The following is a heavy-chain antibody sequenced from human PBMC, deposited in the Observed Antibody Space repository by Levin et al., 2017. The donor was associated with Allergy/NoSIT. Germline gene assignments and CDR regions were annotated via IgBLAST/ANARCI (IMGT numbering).Heavy chain of an antibody. CDR2: IWYDGSNK. J-gene: IGHJ6*02. V-gene: IGHV3-33*01. Sequence: QPGGSLRLSCAASGFTFSSYGMHWVRQAPGKGLEWVAVIWYDGSNKYYADSVKGRFTISRDNSKNTLYLQMNSLRAEDTAVYYCARVELPSRDFWSGYYLGYYYYGMDVWGQGTTVTVSS. CDR3: ARVELPSRDFWSGYYLGYYYYGMDV. D-gene: IGHD3-3*01. CDR1: GFTFSSYG.